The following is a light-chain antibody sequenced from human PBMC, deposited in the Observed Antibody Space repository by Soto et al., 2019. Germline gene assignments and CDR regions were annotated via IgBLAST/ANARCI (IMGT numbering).Light chain of an antibody. J-gene: IGLJ2*01. Sequence: QSALTQPASVSGSPGQSIAISCTGSRSDFGSFDLVSWYQQHPDKAPRLIIYGGTKRPSGVSNRFSGSKSANTASLTISGLQAEDEAHYYCCSYFVGTTDVVFGGGTQLTVL. CDR1: RSDFGSFDL. CDR3: CSYFVGTTDVV. V-gene: IGLV2-23*01. CDR2: GGT.